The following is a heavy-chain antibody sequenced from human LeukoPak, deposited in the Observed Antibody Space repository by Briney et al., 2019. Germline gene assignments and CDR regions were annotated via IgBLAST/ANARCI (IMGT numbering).Heavy chain of an antibody. V-gene: IGHV3-11*06. CDR3: ARESRATGYNLFDD. Sequence: PGGSLRLSCAASGFTFSDYYMSWIRQAPGKGLEWVSYISSGSSSTNYADPVKGRFTISRDNAKNSLYLQMNSLRAEDTAVYYCARESRATGYNLFDDWGQGTLVTVSS. D-gene: IGHD1-26*01. CDR2: ISSGSSST. CDR1: GFTFSDYY. J-gene: IGHJ4*02.